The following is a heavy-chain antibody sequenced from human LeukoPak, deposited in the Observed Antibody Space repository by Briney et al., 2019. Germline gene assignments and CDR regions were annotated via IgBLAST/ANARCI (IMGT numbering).Heavy chain of an antibody. D-gene: IGHD2-21*02. CDR1: GFTFSSSA. CDR2: IRSKAYGGTT. CDR3: TRVVLEWVTATYHFDY. Sequence: GGSLRLSCAASGFTFSSSAMSWFRQAPGKGLGWVGFIRSKAYGGTTEYAASVKGRFTISRDDSKSIAYLQMSSLKTEDTAGYYCTRVVLEWVTATYHFDYWGQGTLVTVSS. V-gene: IGHV3-49*03. J-gene: IGHJ4*02.